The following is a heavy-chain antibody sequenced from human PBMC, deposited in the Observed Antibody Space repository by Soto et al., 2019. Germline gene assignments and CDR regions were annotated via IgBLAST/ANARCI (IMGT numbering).Heavy chain of an antibody. CDR3: AATEQWLVRAYYYYYGMDV. D-gene: IGHD6-19*01. CDR1: GCTFTSSA. CDR2: IVVGSGNT. Sequence: ASVKVSFKAAGCTFTSSAVQWVRQARGQRLEWIGWIVVGSGNTNYAQKFQERVTITRDMSTSTAYMELSSLRSEDTAVYYCAATEQWLVRAYYYYYGMDVWGQGTTVTVSS. V-gene: IGHV1-58*01. J-gene: IGHJ6*02.